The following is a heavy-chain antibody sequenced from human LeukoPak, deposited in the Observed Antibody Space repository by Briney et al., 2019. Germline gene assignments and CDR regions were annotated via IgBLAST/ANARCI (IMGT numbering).Heavy chain of an antibody. V-gene: IGHV3-23*01. J-gene: IGHJ4*02. Sequence: GGSLRLSCAASKFTFSSYNMNWVRQAPGKGLEWVAVINYSGDTTFYTDSVKGRFTMSRDNRKNTVYLQMRSLRVEDTALYYCARGGLNMDTAMARFDYWGQGTLVTVSS. CDR3: ARGGLNMDTAMARFDY. D-gene: IGHD5-18*01. CDR1: KFTFSSYN. CDR2: INYSGDTT.